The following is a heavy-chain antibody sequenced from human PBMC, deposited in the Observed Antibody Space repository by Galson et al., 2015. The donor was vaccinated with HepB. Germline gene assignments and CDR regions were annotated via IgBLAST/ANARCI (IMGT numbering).Heavy chain of an antibody. CDR3: ARGGKSNWNYTRRWYFDL. V-gene: IGHV4-34*01. D-gene: IGHD1-7*01. CDR2: INHSGST. J-gene: IGHJ2*01. Sequence: LSLTCAVYGGSFSGYYWSWIRQPPGKGLEWLGEINHSGSTNYNPSLKSRVTISVDTSKNQFSLKLSSVTAADTAVYYCARGGKSNWNYTRRWYFDLWGRGTLVTVSS. CDR1: GGSFSGYY.